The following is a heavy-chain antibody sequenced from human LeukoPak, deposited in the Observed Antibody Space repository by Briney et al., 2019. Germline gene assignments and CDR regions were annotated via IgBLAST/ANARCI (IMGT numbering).Heavy chain of an antibody. Sequence: SETLSLTCTVSGDSISSYYWSWIRQPPGKGLEWIGYIYYSGSTNYNPSLMSRVTMSVDTSKNHFSLKLSSVTAADTAVYYCAKERSGGWPFDYWGQGTLVTVSS. CDR2: IYYSGST. CDR1: GDSISSYY. D-gene: IGHD6-19*01. CDR3: AKERSGGWPFDY. V-gene: IGHV4-59*12. J-gene: IGHJ4*02.